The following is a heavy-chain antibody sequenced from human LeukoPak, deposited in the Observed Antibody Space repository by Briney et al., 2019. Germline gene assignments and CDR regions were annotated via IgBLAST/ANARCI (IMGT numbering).Heavy chain of an antibody. CDR2: ISSNGGST. J-gene: IGHJ5*02. CDR3: VKSIGVGSGSFPFDP. V-gene: IGHV3-64D*06. CDR1: GFTFSSYA. D-gene: IGHD3-10*01. Sequence: PGGSLRLSCSASGFTFSSYAMHWVRQAPGKGLEYVLAISSNGGSTYYADSVKGRFTISRDNSKNTLYLQMSSLRAEDTAVYYCVKSIGVGSGSFPFDPWGQGTLVTVSS.